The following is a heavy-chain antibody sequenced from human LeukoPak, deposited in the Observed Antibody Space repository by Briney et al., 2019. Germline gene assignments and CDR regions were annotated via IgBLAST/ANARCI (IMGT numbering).Heavy chain of an antibody. CDR1: GGSFSGYY. Sequence: SETLSLTCAVYGGSFSGYYWSWIRQPPGKGLEWIGEINHRGSTNYNPSLKSRVTISVDTSKNQFSLRLNSVTAADTAVYYCVRRGPSGSYDYWGQGTLVTVSS. J-gene: IGHJ4*02. CDR3: VRRGPSGSYDY. CDR2: INHRGST. D-gene: IGHD1-26*01. V-gene: IGHV4-34*01.